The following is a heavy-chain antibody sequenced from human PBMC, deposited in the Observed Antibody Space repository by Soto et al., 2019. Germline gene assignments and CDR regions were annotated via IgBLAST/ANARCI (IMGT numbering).Heavy chain of an antibody. J-gene: IGHJ4*02. V-gene: IGHV5-51*01. Sequence: PGESLKISFKGSGDSFTSYWIGWVRQIPGKGLEWMGIIYPGDSDSRYSPSFQGQVTISADKSIRTAYLQWSSLKASDTAMYYCARLKRIADLIFDYWGQGIPVTVS. CDR1: GDSFTSYW. D-gene: IGHD6-13*01. CDR2: IYPGDSDS. CDR3: ARLKRIADLIFDY.